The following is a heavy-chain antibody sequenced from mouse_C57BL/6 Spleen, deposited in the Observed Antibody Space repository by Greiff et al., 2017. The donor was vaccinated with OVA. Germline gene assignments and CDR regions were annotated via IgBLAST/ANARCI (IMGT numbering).Heavy chain of an antibody. V-gene: IGHV5-17*01. D-gene: IGHD1-1*01. J-gene: IGHJ1*03. CDR1: GFTFSDYG. CDR3: ARCGSSRYWYFDV. CDR2: ISSGSSTI. Sequence: EVKLMESGGGLVKPGGSLKLSCAASGFTFSDYGMHWVRQAPEKGLEWVAYISSGSSTIYYADTVKGRFTISRDNAKNTLFLQMTSLRSEDTAMYYGARCGSSRYWYFDVWGTGTTVTVSA.